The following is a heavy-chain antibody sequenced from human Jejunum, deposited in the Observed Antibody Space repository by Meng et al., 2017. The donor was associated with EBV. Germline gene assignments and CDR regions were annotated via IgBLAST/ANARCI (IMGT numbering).Heavy chain of an antibody. D-gene: IGHD3-22*01. V-gene: IGHV4-4*02. CDR2: IYHGGGT. Sequence: QVEVQEPGPRLGGPWGPRSATCFVSGGSISDNDWWSWVRQPPGKGLEWLGEIYHGGGTNYNPSLESRVTISVDKSKNQFSLKLNSVTVADTAVYYCAGNGYYALEYWGPGILVTVSS. J-gene: IGHJ4*02. CDR1: GGSISDNDW. CDR3: AGNGYYALEY.